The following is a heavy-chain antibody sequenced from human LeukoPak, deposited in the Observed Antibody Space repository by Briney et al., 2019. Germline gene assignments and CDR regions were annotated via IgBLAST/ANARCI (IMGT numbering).Heavy chain of an antibody. D-gene: IGHD3-3*01. V-gene: IGHV4-4*07. CDR2: IYTSGST. CDR3: ARDRDFWSGYSYYFDY. CDR1: GGSISSYY. J-gene: IGHJ4*02. Sequence: SETLSLTCTVSGGSISSYYWSWIRQPAGKGLEWIGRIYTSGSTNYNPSLKSRVTMSVDTSKNQFSLKLSSVTAADTAVYYCARDRDFWSGYSYYFDYWGQGTLVTVSS.